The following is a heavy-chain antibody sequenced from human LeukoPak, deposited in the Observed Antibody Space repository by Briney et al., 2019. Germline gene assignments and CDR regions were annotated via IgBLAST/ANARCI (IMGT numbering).Heavy chain of an antibody. CDR3: TRASLSGSYFFY. V-gene: IGHV3-72*01. D-gene: IGHD1-26*01. Sequence: QPGGSLRLSCAASGFTFSDHYMDWVRQTPGKGLEWVGRSRNKANSYTTEYAASVKGRFVISRDDSKSSLFLQMNSLKTDDTAVYFCTRASLSGSYFFYWGQGALVTVSS. CDR1: GFTFSDHY. CDR2: SRNKANSYTT. J-gene: IGHJ4*02.